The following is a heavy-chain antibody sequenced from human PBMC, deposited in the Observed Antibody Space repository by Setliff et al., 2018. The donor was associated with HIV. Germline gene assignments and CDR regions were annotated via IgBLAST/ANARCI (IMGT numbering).Heavy chain of an antibody. V-gene: IGHV3-30*05. Sequence: GGSLRLSCAASGFTFDDYGMSWVRQAPGKGLEWVAIISSDGSDKNYADSVKGRFTVSRDNSKNALYLQMDSLRDEDTAVYFCVKDDHGSYDRLFYFDYWGQGTLVTVSS. CDR2: ISSDGSDK. CDR1: GFTFDDYG. D-gene: IGHD4-17*01. CDR3: VKDDHGSYDRLFYFDY. J-gene: IGHJ4*02.